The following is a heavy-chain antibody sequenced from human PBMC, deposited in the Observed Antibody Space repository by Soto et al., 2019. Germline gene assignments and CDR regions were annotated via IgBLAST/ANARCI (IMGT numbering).Heavy chain of an antibody. J-gene: IGHJ4*02. CDR3: AKSGSDWYFDY. D-gene: IGHD6-19*01. V-gene: IGHV3-30*18. CDR1: GFTFSSYG. CDR2: VSYDGSNK. Sequence: QSXGSLRLSCAASGFTFSSYGMHVVRQAPGKGLEWVAVVSYDGSNKYYADSVKGRFTISRDNSGNTVFLQMNSLRSEDTAVYFCAKSGSDWYFDYWGQGTLVTVPS.